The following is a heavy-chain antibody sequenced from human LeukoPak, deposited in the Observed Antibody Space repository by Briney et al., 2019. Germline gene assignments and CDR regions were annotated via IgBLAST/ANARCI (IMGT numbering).Heavy chain of an antibody. CDR1: GFTFDDYG. D-gene: IGHD3-22*01. Sequence: TGGSLRLSCAASGFTFDDYGMSWVRQAPGKGLEWVSGINWNGGSTGYADSVKGRFTISRDNAKNSLYLQMNSLRAEDTALYYCARRVYDSGGYYSAAFDIWGQGTMVTVSS. CDR3: ARRVYDSGGYYSAAFDI. J-gene: IGHJ3*02. CDR2: INWNGGST. V-gene: IGHV3-20*04.